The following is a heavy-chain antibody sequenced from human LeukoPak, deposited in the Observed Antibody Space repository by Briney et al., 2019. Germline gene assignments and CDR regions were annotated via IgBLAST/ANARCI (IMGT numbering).Heavy chain of an antibody. V-gene: IGHV1-69*01. J-gene: IGHJ5*02. CDR3: ARDLVRGVIMEDWFDP. CDR1: GGTFSSYA. CDR2: IIPIFGTA. D-gene: IGHD3-10*01. Sequence: SVKVSCKASGGTFSSYAISWVRQAPGQALEWMGGIIPIFGTANYAQKFQGRVTITADESTSTAYMELSSLRSEDTAVYYFARDLVRGVIMEDWFDPWGEGTLVTVSS.